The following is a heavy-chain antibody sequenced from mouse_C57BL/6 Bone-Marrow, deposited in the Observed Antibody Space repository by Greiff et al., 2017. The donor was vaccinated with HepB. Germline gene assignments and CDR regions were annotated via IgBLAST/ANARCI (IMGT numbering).Heavy chain of an antibody. D-gene: IGHD1-1*01. J-gene: IGHJ3*01. CDR1: GFTFSSYG. CDR2: ISSGGSYT. CDR3: ARRSYYDGSSPFAY. Sequence: EVMLVESGGDLVKPGGSLKLSCAASGFTFSSYGMSWVRQTPDKRLEWVATISSGGSYTYYPDSVKGRCTISRDNAKNTLYLQMSSLKSEDTAMYYCARRSYYDGSSPFAYWGQGTLVTVSA. V-gene: IGHV5-6*02.